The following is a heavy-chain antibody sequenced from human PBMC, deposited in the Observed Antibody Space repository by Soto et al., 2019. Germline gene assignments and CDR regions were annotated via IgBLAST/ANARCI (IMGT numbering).Heavy chain of an antibody. CDR2: IYYSGST. CDR1: GGSIISYY. D-gene: IGHD3-10*01. Sequence: QVQLQESGPGLVKPSETLSLTCTVSGGSIISYYWSWIRQPPGKGLEWIGYIYYSGSTNYNPSLKSRVTISVDTSKNQFSLKLSSVTAADTAVYYCARLWGGAFDIWGQGTMVTVSS. CDR3: ARLWGGAFDI. V-gene: IGHV4-59*01. J-gene: IGHJ3*02.